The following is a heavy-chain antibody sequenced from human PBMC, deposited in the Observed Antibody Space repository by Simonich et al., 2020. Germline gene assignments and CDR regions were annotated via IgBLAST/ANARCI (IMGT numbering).Heavy chain of an antibody. D-gene: IGHD6-13*01. V-gene: IGHV4-39*01. J-gene: IGHJ3*02. CDR2: IYYRWGT. CDR3: ARHAGFAFDI. CDR1: GGSISSSSYY. Sequence: QLQLQESGPGLVKPSETLSLTCTVSGGSISSSSYYWGWIRQPPGKGLEWIGSIYYRWGTYYYPSLNSRVTISVDTSKNQFSLKLSSVTAADTAVYYCARHAGFAFDIWGQGTMVTVSS.